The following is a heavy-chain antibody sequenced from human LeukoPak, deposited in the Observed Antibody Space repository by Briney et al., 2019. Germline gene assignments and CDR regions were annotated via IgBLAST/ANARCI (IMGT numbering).Heavy chain of an antibody. CDR3: ARANWAGIEAPATDY. J-gene: IGHJ4*02. CDR2: ISYDGSNK. CDR1: GFTFSSYV. V-gene: IGHV3-30-3*01. Sequence: PGGSLRLSCAASGFTFSSYVMHWVRQAPGKGLEWVAVISYDGSNKYYADSVKGRFTISRDNSKNTLYLQMNSLRAEDTAVYFRARANWAGIEAPATDYWGQGTLVTVSS. D-gene: IGHD2-15*01.